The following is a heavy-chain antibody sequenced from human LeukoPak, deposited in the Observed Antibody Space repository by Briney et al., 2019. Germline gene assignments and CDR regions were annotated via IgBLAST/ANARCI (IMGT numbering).Heavy chain of an antibody. Sequence: SVKVSCKASGGTFSSYAISWVRQAPGQGLEWMGGIIPIFGTANYAQKFQGRVTITTDESTSTAYMELSSLRSEDTAVYYCAREIAVAGTGFDYWGQGTLVTVSS. D-gene: IGHD6-19*01. CDR2: IIPIFGTA. V-gene: IGHV1-69*05. CDR1: GGTFSSYA. J-gene: IGHJ4*02. CDR3: AREIAVAGTGFDY.